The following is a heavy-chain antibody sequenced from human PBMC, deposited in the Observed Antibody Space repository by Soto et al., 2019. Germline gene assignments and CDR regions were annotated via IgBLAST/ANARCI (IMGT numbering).Heavy chain of an antibody. D-gene: IGHD5-12*01. Sequence: QGHLLQSGDEVKTPGASVRVSCRASGYPFTSYGISWVRQAPGQGLEWVAWISAYNGNRDTDQKFQGRVTMTLDTSTDTAHMELGDLTSADTGVYYCARGRIVASIHDAFEIWGQGTKVTVSS. CDR3: ARGRIVASIHDAFEI. J-gene: IGHJ3*02. CDR2: ISAYNGNR. V-gene: IGHV1-18*01. CDR1: GYPFTSYG.